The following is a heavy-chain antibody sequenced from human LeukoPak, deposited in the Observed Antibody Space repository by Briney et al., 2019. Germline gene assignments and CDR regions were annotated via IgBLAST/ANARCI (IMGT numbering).Heavy chain of an antibody. CDR2: IYSGGST. J-gene: IGHJ4*02. CDR3: AGVGRVAAAGLYYFDY. CDR1: GFTVSSNY. V-gene: IGHV3-66*01. Sequence: EGSLRLSCAASGFTVSSNYMSWVRQAPGKGLEWVSVIYSGGSTYYADSVKGRFTISRDNSKNTLYLQMNSLRAEDTAVYYCAGVGRVAAAGLYYFDYWGQGTLVTVSS. D-gene: IGHD6-13*01.